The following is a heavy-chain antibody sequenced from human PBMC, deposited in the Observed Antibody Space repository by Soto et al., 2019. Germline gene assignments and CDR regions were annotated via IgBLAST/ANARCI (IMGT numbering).Heavy chain of an antibody. CDR1: GYSFTSYW. CDR2: IYPGDSDT. Sequence: LGESLKISCKGSGYSFTSYWIGWVRQMPGKGLEWMGIIYPGDSDTRYSPSFQGQVTISADKSISTAYLQWSSLKASDTAMHYCARGVATMAVDFDYWGQGTLVTVSS. J-gene: IGHJ4*02. D-gene: IGHD5-12*01. V-gene: IGHV5-51*01. CDR3: ARGVATMAVDFDY.